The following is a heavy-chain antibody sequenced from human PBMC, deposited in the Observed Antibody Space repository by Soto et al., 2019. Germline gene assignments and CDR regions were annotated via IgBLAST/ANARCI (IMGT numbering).Heavy chain of an antibody. V-gene: IGHV1-18*01. J-gene: IGHJ4*02. CDR1: GYTFTSYG. CDR3: ARDPAYYYGSGSYVYYFDY. CDR2: ISAYNGNT. Sequence: ASVKVSCKASGYTFTSYGISWVRQAPGQGLEWMGWISAYNGNTNYAQKLQGRVTMTTDTSTSTAYMELRSLRSDDTAVYYCARDPAYYYGSGSYVYYFDYWGQGTLVTVSS. D-gene: IGHD3-10*01.